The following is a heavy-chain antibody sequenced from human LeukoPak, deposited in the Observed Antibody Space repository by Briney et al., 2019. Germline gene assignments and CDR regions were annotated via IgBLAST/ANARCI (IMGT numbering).Heavy chain of an antibody. D-gene: IGHD4-23*01. J-gene: IGHJ4*02. CDR1: GFTFSNYG. V-gene: IGHV3-33*08. Sequence: GRSLRLSCAASGFTFSNYGMHWVRQAPGKGLEWVAVIWYDGSKKYYAESVKGRFTISRDNSKNTLYLQMNSLRAEDTAVYYCARRDGDNDRGFDYWGQGTLVTFSS. CDR2: IWYDGSKK. CDR3: ARRDGDNDRGFDY.